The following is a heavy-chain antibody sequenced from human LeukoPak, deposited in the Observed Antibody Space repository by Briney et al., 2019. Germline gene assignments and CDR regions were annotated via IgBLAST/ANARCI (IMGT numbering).Heavy chain of an antibody. CDR2: ISWNSGSI. CDR3: AKGDYYDSSGYLNC. V-gene: IGHV3-9*01. J-gene: IGHJ4*02. Sequence: GGSLRLSCAASGFTFDDYAMHWVRQAPGKGLEWVSGISWNSGSIGYADSVKGRFTISRDNAKNSLYLQMNSLRAEDTALYYCAKGDYYDSSGYLNCWGQGTLVTVSS. D-gene: IGHD3-22*01. CDR1: GFTFDDYA.